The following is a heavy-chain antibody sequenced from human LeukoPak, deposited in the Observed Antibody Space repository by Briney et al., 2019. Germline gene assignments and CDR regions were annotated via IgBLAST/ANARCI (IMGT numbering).Heavy chain of an antibody. D-gene: IGHD3-22*01. CDR3: ATYYYDNSVYERFFGY. Sequence: GGSLRLSCAASGLTFSSYGMHWVRQAPGKGLEWVAFMWPDGDNKYYADSVKGRFTISRDNSKNTLYLQMNSLRAEDSAVYYCATYYYDNSVYERFFGYWGRGTLVTV. V-gene: IGHV3-30*02. CDR2: MWPDGDNK. J-gene: IGHJ4*02. CDR1: GLTFSSYG.